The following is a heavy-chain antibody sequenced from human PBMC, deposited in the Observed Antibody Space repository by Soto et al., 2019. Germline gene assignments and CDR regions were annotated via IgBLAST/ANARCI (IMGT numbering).Heavy chain of an antibody. J-gene: IGHJ5*02. CDR2: IYFTGNT. D-gene: IGHD6-25*01. CDR1: GGSITSSSHF. Sequence: QLQLQESGPGVVKPSETLSLTCSASGGSITSSSHFWGWVRQPPGKGLEWIGTIYFTGNTYYTPSLQSRLTKSIDTSKNEFSLRLNSVTAADTAVYYCAGQTFTIAAASYGRSHWFDPWGPGTLVTVSS. V-gene: IGHV4-39*01. CDR3: AGQTFTIAAASYGRSHWFDP.